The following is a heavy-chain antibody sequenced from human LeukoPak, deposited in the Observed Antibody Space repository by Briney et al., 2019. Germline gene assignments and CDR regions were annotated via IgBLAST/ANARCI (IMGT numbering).Heavy chain of an antibody. CDR1: GYIFTSYW. V-gene: IGHV5-51*01. CDR3: ARRLGVPAANVDWFDP. D-gene: IGHD2-2*01. J-gene: IGHJ5*02. Sequence: GESLKISCKGSGYIFTSYWIGWVRQMPGKGLEWMGIIYPGDSGTRYSPSFQGQVTISADKSISTAYLQWSSLKASDTAMYYCARRLGVPAANVDWFDPWGQGTLVTVSS. CDR2: IYPGDSGT.